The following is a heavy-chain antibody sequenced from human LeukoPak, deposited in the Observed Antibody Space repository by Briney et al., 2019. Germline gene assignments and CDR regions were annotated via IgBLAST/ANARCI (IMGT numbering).Heavy chain of an antibody. CDR3: ARAQGSIAVPDY. V-gene: IGHV3-11*06. Sequence: GGSPRLSCAASGFTFSDYYMSWIRQAPGKGLEWVSYISSSSSYTNYADSVKGRFTISRDNAKNSLYLQMNSLRAEDTAVYYCARAQGSIAVPDYWGQGTLVTVSS. CDR2: ISSSSSYT. J-gene: IGHJ4*02. CDR1: GFTFSDYY. D-gene: IGHD6-19*01.